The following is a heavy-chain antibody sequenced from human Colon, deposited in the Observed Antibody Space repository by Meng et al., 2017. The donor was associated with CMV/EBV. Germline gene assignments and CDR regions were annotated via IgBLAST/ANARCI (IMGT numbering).Heavy chain of an antibody. CDR3: ARHCVSASCNLDPSPS. Sequence: GESLKISCATSGFVFSSYEMSWVRQAPGKGLEWVAYISTRSSFIYYADAVKGRFTISRDNAKNSVYLQMDSLKTEDTAVYYCARHCVSASCNLDPSPSWGQGTVVTVSS. V-gene: IGHV3-21*05. D-gene: IGHD2-2*01. J-gene: IGHJ5*02. CDR2: ISTRSSFI. CDR1: GFVFSSYE.